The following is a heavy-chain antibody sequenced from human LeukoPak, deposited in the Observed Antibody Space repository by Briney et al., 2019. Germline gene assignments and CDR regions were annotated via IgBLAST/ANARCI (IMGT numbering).Heavy chain of an antibody. J-gene: IGHJ3*02. V-gene: IGHV3-53*01. D-gene: IGHD3-22*01. CDR2: IYSDGRT. CDR3: ARGLFLSGYLDAFDI. CDR1: GFTFSSYA. Sequence: GGSLRLSCAASGFTFSSYAMSWVRQAPGKGLEWVSLIYSDGRTDYADSVKGRYTISRDNSKNTVYLQMNSLRVEDTAVYYCARGLFLSGYLDAFDIWGQGTVVTVSS.